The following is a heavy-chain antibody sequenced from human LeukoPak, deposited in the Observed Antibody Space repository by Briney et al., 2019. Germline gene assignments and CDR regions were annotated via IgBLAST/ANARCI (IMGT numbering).Heavy chain of an antibody. J-gene: IGHJ4*02. CDR3: ARGYDYVWGSYRTSTLFDY. D-gene: IGHD3-16*02. Sequence: GSVRVSCKASGYTFTGYYMHWVRPAPGQGLEWMGWINPNSGGTNYAQKFQGRVTMTRDTSISTAYMELSRLRSDDTAVYYCARGYDYVWGSYRTSTLFDYWGGDSMVTVSS. V-gene: IGHV1-2*02. CDR1: GYTFTGYY. CDR2: INPNSGGT.